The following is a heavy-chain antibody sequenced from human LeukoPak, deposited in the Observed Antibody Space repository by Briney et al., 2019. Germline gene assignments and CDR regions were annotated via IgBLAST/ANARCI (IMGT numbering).Heavy chain of an antibody. J-gene: IGHJ4*02. CDR3: ARGGDYYDSSGYFRAIDY. V-gene: IGHV4-59*12. CDR1: GGSISDYY. Sequence: SETLSLTCTVSGGSISDYYWTWIRQPPEKGLEWIGYIHSIGGTNYNPSLKSRVTISVDTSKNQFSLKLSSVTAADTAVYYCARGGDYYDSSGYFRAIDYWGQGTLVTVSS. CDR2: IHSIGGT. D-gene: IGHD3-22*01.